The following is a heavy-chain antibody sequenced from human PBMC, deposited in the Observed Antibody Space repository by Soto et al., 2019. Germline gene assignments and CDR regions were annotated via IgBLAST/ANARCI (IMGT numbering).Heavy chain of an antibody. D-gene: IGHD6-13*01. CDR1: GYTFTSYG. J-gene: IGHJ6*02. CDR3: ARGYSSSWYGSDYYYYGMDV. CDR2: ISAYNGNT. V-gene: IGHV1-18*01. Sequence: ASVKVSCKASGYTFTSYGISWVRQAPGQGLEWMGWISAYNGNTNYAQKLQGRVTMTTDTSTSTAYMELRSLRSDDTAMYYCARGYSSSWYGSDYYYYGMDVWGQGTTVTVSS.